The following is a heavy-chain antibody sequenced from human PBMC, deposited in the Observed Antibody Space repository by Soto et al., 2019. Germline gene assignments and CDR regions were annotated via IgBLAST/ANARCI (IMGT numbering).Heavy chain of an antibody. CDR1: GKSLSGYY. CDR2: INHSGNT. Sequence: SETLSLTCAVYGKSLSGYYWSWIRQPPGKALEWIGEINHSGNTNYNPSLKSRVTISVDTSKNQLFLNLSSVTAADTAMYYCARHHVRGRTIAGAAEFWGQGTLVTVS. CDR3: ARHHVRGRTIAGAAEF. D-gene: IGHD1-26*01. J-gene: IGHJ4*02. V-gene: IGHV4-34*01.